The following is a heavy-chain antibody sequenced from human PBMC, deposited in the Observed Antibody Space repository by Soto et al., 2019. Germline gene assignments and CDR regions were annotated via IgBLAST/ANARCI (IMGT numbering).Heavy chain of an antibody. Sequence: GGSLSLSCAASGFTFSNAWMSWVRQAPGKGLEWVGRIKSKTDGGTTDYAAPVKGRFTISRDDSKNTLYLQMNSLKTEDTAVYYCTTEPYGDYEYYFDYWGQGTLVTVSS. CDR3: TTEPYGDYEYYFDY. D-gene: IGHD4-17*01. CDR1: GFTFSNAW. J-gene: IGHJ4*02. CDR2: IKSKTDGGTT. V-gene: IGHV3-15*01.